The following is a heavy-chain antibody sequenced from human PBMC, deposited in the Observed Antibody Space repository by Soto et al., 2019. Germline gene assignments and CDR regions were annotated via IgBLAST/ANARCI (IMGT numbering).Heavy chain of an antibody. CDR1: GDSVSSNNAA. Sequence: QVQLQQSGPGLVEPSQTLSLTCAISGDSVSSNNAAWSWFRQSPSRGLGWLGRTDYRAKWYNDYAVSVKSRTTITPDTSKNQFSLQLNSVTPEDTAVYYCARSVRSWCFDYWGQGILVTVSS. CDR3: ARSVRSWCFDY. CDR2: TDYRAKWYN. D-gene: IGHD6-13*01. J-gene: IGHJ4*02. V-gene: IGHV6-1*01.